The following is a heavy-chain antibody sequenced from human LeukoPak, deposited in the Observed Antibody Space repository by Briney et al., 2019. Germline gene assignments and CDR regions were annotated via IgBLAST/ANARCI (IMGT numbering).Heavy chain of an antibody. CDR2: IYYSGST. J-gene: IGHJ4*02. CDR3: ARATGPIDFDY. CDR1: GGSISSSSYY. Sequence: SETLSLTCTVSGGSISSSSYYWGWIRQPPGKGLEWIGNIYYSGSTYYNPSLESRVTISVDTSKNQFSLKLSSMTAADTAVYYCARATGPIDFDYWGQGTLVTVSS. V-gene: IGHV4-39*01. D-gene: IGHD2-8*02.